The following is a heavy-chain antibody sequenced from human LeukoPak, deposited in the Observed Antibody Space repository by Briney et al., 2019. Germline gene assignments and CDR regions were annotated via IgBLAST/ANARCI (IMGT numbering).Heavy chain of an antibody. D-gene: IGHD1-26*01. CDR1: GGSISSSSYY. CDR3: ATGAITGWFDP. Sequence: PSETLSLTCTVSGGSISSSSYYWGWIRQPPGKGLEWIGSIYYSGSTYYNPSLKSRVTISVDTSKNQFSLKLSSVTAADTAVYYCATGAITGWFDPWGQGTLVTVSS. CDR2: IYYSGST. J-gene: IGHJ5*02. V-gene: IGHV4-39*07.